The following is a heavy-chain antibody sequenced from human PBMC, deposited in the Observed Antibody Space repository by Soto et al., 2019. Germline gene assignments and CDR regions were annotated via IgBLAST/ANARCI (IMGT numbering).Heavy chain of an antibody. CDR2: IHTTDGT. Sequence: SETLSLTCTVSGGSISSYYWSWIRQPAGKGMEWIGRIHTTDGTNYNPSLKSRVTMSIDTSNNQFSLKLSSLTAADTAVYYCARALSSAAGLYFDFWGQGTLVTVSS. D-gene: IGHD6-13*01. CDR1: GGSISSYY. V-gene: IGHV4-4*07. CDR3: ARALSSAAGLYFDF. J-gene: IGHJ4*02.